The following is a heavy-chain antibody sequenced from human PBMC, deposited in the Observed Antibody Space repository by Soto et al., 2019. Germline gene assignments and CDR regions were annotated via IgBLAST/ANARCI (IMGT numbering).Heavy chain of an antibody. J-gene: IGHJ6*02. Sequence: LCRTCAAYVGSLRGYYWSWIRQTTGKGLEGIGEINLSGRTTNTPSIKNRVIISVDTAKNQYSLTLSSVTAADTAVYYCATSGSSSSSGMDVWGQGXTVTVSS. CDR2: INLSGRT. D-gene: IGHD1-26*01. V-gene: IGHV4-34*01. CDR3: ATSGSSSSSGMDV. CDR1: VGSLRGYY.